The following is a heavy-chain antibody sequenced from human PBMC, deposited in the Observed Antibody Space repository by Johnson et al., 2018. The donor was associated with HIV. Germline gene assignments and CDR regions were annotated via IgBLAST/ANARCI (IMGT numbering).Heavy chain of an antibody. Sequence: VQLVESGGGVVQPGRSLRLSCAASGFTFSSYWMSWVRQAPGKGLEWVANIKQDGSEKYYVDSVKGRFTISRDNAKNLLYLQMNSLRAEDTAVYYCARDSQTYDYVWGSYRLKGDDACDIWGQVTMVTVSS. D-gene: IGHD3-16*02. J-gene: IGHJ3*02. CDR2: IKQDGSEK. CDR3: ARDSQTYDYVWGSYRLKGDDACDI. CDR1: GFTFSSYW. V-gene: IGHV3-7*01.